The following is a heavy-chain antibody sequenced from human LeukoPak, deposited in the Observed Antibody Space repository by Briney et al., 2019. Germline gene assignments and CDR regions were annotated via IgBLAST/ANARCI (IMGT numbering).Heavy chain of an antibody. CDR1: GYTFTGYY. V-gene: IGHV1-2*06. CDR2: INPNSGGT. D-gene: IGHD2-15*01. Sequence: ASVKVSCKASGYTFTGYYMHWVRQAPGQGLEWMGRINPNSGGTNYAQKFRGRVTMTRDTSISTAYMELSRLRSDDTAVYYCARDKAVVAATFWFDPWGQGTLVTVSS. CDR3: ARDKAVVAATFWFDP. J-gene: IGHJ5*02.